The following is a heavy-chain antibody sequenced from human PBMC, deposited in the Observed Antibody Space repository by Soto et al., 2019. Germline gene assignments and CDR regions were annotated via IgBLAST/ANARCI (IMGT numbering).Heavy chain of an antibody. D-gene: IGHD3-22*01. CDR2: IIPIFGTA. J-gene: IGHJ4*02. CDR1: GGTFSSYA. V-gene: IGHV1-69*13. CDR3: ARGRIVVVTHSYFDY. Sequence: SVKVSCKASGGTFSSYAISWVRQAPGQGLEWMGGIIPIFGTANYAQKLQGRVTITADESTSTAYMELSSLRSEDTAVYYCARGRIVVVTHSYFDYWGQGTLVTVSS.